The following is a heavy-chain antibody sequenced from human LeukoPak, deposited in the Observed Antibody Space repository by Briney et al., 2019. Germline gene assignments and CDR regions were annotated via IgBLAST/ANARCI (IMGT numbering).Heavy chain of an antibody. CDR1: GFPFSSYA. CDR3: AREESGSSGWYDY. Sequence: GGSLRLSCSASGFPFSSYAMHWVRQAPGKGLEWVSSISSRSTYIYYADSVKGRFTISRDNARNSLYLQMNSLRAEDTAVYYCAREESGSSGWYDYWGQGTLVTVSS. V-gene: IGHV3-21*01. CDR2: ISSRSTYI. D-gene: IGHD6-19*01. J-gene: IGHJ4*02.